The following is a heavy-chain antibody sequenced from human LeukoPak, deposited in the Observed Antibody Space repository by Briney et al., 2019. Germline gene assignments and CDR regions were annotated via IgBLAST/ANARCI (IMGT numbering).Heavy chain of an antibody. CDR2: INNDGSTT. D-gene: IGHD1-26*01. V-gene: IGHV3-74*03. CDR1: GFTFSSYW. J-gene: IGHJ4*02. CDR3: VTGGASVGGTSGFDY. Sequence: PGVSLRLSCAASGFTFSSYWMHWVRQAPGKGMVWDSRINNDGSTTTDADSVKGRFTISRDNAKNTLYMQMNSLRAEDTAVYYCVTGGASVGGTSGFDYWGQGTLVTVSS.